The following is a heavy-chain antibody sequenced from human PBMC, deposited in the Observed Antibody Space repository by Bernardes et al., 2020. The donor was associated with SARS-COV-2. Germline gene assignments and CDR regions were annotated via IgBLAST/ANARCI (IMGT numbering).Heavy chain of an antibody. Sequence: SLSLTCTVSGGSISSYYWSWIRQPPGKGLEWIGYIYYSGSTNYNPSLKSRVTISVDTSKNQFSLKLSSVTAADTAVYYCARGPLCSSGGSCYSKYYYYYMDVWGKGTTVTVSS. CDR2: IYYSGST. CDR1: GGSISSYY. V-gene: IGHV4-59*01. CDR3: ARGPLCSSGGSCYSKYYYYYMDV. D-gene: IGHD2-15*01. J-gene: IGHJ6*03.